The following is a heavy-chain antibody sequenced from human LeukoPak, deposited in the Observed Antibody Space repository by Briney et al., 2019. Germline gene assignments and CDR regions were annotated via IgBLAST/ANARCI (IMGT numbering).Heavy chain of an antibody. V-gene: IGHV3-23*01. J-gene: IGHJ3*02. CDR3: AKGLGDFGRTGAFNI. D-gene: IGHD2-21*02. Sequence: PGGSLRLSCAASGFTFSSYALSWVRQAPEKGLEWVSAINGGGTGTYYADSVKGRVTISRDNSKNTLYLQMNSLRAEDTAVYYCAKGLGDFGRTGAFNIWGQGTMVTVSS. CDR2: INGGGTGT. CDR1: GFTFSSYA.